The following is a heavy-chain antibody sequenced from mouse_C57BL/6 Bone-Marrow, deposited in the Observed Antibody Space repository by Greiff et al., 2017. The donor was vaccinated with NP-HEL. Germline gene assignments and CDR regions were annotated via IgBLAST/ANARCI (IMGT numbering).Heavy chain of an antibody. Sequence: QVQLQQPGAELVMPGASVKLSCKASGYTFTSYWMHWVKQRPGQGLEWIGEIDPSDSYTHYNQKFKGKSTLTVDKSSSTAYMQLSSLTSEDSAVYYCARDYYGNWYFDVWGTGTTVTVSS. D-gene: IGHD1-1*01. CDR3: ARDYYGNWYFDV. J-gene: IGHJ1*03. V-gene: IGHV1-69*01. CDR1: GYTFTSYW. CDR2: IDPSDSYT.